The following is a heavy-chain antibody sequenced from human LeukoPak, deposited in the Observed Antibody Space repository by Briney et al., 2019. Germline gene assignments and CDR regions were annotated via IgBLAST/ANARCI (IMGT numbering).Heavy chain of an antibody. CDR1: GGSMSSSSYY. D-gene: IGHD3-22*01. V-gene: IGHV4-39*01. Sequence: PSETLSLTCTVSGGSMSSSSYYWGWIRQPPGKGLEWIGSIYYSGSTYYNPSLKSRVTISVDTSKNQFSLKLSSVTAADTAVYYCARLNYYYDSSGYYPSSPFDYWGQGTLVTVSS. CDR2: IYYSGST. J-gene: IGHJ4*02. CDR3: ARLNYYYDSSGYYPSSPFDY.